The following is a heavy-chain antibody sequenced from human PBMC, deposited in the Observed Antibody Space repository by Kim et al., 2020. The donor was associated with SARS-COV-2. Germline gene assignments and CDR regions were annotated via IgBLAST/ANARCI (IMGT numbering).Heavy chain of an antibody. CDR3: ARTGGLRWFGELLWGGYYGMDV. J-gene: IGHJ6*02. D-gene: IGHD3-10*01. Sequence: GGSLRLSCAASGFTFSSYWMHWVRQAPGKGLVWVSRINSDGSSTSYADSVKGRFTISRDNAKNTLYLQMNSLRAEDTAVYYCARTGGLRWFGELLWGGYYGMDVWGQGTTVTVSS. CDR2: INSDGSST. CDR1: GFTFSSYW. V-gene: IGHV3-74*01.